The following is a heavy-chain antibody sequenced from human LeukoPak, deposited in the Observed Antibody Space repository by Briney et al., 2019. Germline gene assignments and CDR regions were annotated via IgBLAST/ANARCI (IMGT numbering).Heavy chain of an antibody. V-gene: IGHV1-2*06. D-gene: IGHD3-22*01. CDR2: TNPNSGGT. Sequence: ASVKVSCKASGYTFTGYYMHWVRQAPGQGLEWMGRTNPNSGGTNYAQKFQGRVTMTRDTSISTAYMELSRLRSDDTAVYYCARDSSGSDSSGLGHWGQGTLVTVSS. J-gene: IGHJ1*01. CDR1: GYTFTGYY. CDR3: ARDSSGSDSSGLGH.